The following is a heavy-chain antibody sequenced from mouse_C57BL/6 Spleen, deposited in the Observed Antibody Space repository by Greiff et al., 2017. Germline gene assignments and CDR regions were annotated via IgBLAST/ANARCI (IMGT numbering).Heavy chain of an antibody. CDR3: SRGDFYYGNYMDY. D-gene: IGHD2-1*01. Sequence: VQLQQSGPELVKPGASVKMSCKASGYTFTDYNMHWVKQSHGKSLEWIGYINPNNGGTSYNQKFKGKATLTVNKSSSTAYMVLRSLTSEDSAVYYCSRGDFYYGNYMDYWGQGTSVTVSS. CDR1: GYTFTDYN. CDR2: INPNNGGT. V-gene: IGHV1-22*01. J-gene: IGHJ4*01.